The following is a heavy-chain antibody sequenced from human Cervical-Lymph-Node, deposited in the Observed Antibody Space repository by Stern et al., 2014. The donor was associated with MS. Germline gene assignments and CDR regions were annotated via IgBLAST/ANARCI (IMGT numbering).Heavy chain of an antibody. CDR3: ARGLLGSENAFDI. CDR1: GYTFTSYG. Sequence: VQLVQSGAEVKKPGASVKVSCKASGYTFTSYGISWVRQAPGQGLEWMGWISSYNVNPNYPHKFQGRVTMTTDTATSTSYMYLMSLRSDDTALYYCARGLLGSENAFDIWGQGTMVTVSS. V-gene: IGHV1-18*01. D-gene: IGHD2-15*01. J-gene: IGHJ3*02. CDR2: ISSYNVNP.